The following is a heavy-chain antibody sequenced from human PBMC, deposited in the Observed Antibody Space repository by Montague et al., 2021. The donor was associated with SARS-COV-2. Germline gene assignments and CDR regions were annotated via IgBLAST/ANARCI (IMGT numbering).Heavy chain of an antibody. CDR2: IYYSGSI. J-gene: IGHJ6*02. Sequence: SETLSLTCTVSGGSISSRSYYWGWIRQPPGKGLEWIGSIYYSGSIYYXXXVKRRVTISVDTSKNQFSLKLSSVTAADTAVYYCARVGRQQLVRLSGMDVWGQGSTVTVSS. V-gene: IGHV4-39*07. D-gene: IGHD6-13*01. CDR1: GGSISSRSYY. CDR3: ARVGRQQLVRLSGMDV.